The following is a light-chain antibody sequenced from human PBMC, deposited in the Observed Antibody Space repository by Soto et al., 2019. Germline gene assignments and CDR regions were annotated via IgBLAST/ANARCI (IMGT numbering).Light chain of an antibody. J-gene: IGLJ2*01. CDR1: SSDVGGYNY. CDR2: EVS. V-gene: IGLV2-8*01. CDR3: ISYAGSNNLV. Sequence: QSALTQPPSASGSPGQSVTISCTGTSSDVGGYNYVSWYQQHPGKVPKLMIYEVSKRPSGVPDRFSGSKSGNTASLTVSGLQAEDEADYYCISYAGSNNLVFGGGIKLTVL.